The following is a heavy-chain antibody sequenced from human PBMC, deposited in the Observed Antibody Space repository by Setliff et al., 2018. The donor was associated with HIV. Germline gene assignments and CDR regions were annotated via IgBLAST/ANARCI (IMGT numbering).Heavy chain of an antibody. CDR1: GDSVSGYY. CDR2: MYSSGNS. CDR3: ARAVGASYATPYLDY. J-gene: IGHJ4*02. Sequence: PSETLSLTCVVSGDSVSGYYWIWIRQSPGKGLEWIGYMYSSGNSNYNPSLKSRVTMSVDTSNNQVSLYLSSVTAADTAVYYCARAVGASYATPYLDYWGRGTLVTVSS. D-gene: IGHD1-26*01. V-gene: IGHV4-59*02.